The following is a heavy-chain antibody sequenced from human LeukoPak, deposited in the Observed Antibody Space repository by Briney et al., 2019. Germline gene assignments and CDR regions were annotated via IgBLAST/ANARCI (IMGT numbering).Heavy chain of an antibody. CDR1: GYTFTGYY. V-gene: IGHV1-2*02. J-gene: IGHJ3*02. Sequence: ASVKVSCKASGYTFTGYYMHWVRQAPGQGLEWMGWINPNSGGTNYAQKFQGRVTMTRDTSITTAYMELSRLRSDYTAVYYCARASWFGELSDAFDIWGQGTMVTVSS. CDR3: ARASWFGELSDAFDI. D-gene: IGHD3-10*01. CDR2: INPNSGGT.